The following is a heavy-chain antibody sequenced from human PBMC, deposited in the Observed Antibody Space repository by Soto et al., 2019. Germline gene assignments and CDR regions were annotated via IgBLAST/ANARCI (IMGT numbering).Heavy chain of an antibody. V-gene: IGHV4-59*08. CDR2: IYYSGST. CDR3: ASYLPILYYGSGSYYAFDI. D-gene: IGHD3-10*01. Sequence: PSETLSLTCTVSGGSISSYYWSWIRQPPGKGLEWIGYIYYSGSTNYNPSLKSRVTISVDTSKNQFSLKLSSVTAADTAVYYCASYLPILYYGSGSYYAFDIWGQGTMVTVS. J-gene: IGHJ3*02. CDR1: GGSISSYY.